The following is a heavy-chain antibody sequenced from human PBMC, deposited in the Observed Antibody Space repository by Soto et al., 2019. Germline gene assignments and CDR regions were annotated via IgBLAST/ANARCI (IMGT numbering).Heavy chain of an antibody. CDR2: IYYSGST. D-gene: IGHD6-6*01. CDR1: GGSISSYY. CDR3: AKVTSSSNYYYYMDV. J-gene: IGHJ6*03. Sequence: QVQLQESGPGRVKPSETLSLTCTVSGGSISSYYWSWIRQPPGKGLEWIGYIYYSGSTNYNPSLKSRVTISVDTSKNQFSLKLSSVTAADTAVYYCAKVTSSSNYYYYMDVWGKGTTVTVSS. V-gene: IGHV4-59*08.